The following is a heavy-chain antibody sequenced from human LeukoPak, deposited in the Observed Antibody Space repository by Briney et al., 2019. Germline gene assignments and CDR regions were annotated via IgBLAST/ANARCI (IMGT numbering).Heavy chain of an antibody. Sequence: GGSLRLSCAASGFTFSSYAMHWVRQAPGKGLEWVAVISYDGSNKYYADSVKGRFTISRDNSKNTLYLQMNSLRAEDTAVYYCAREDCSSTSCSSHWFDPWGQGTLVTVSS. V-gene: IGHV3-30-3*01. D-gene: IGHD2-2*01. CDR2: ISYDGSNK. CDR1: GFTFSSYA. CDR3: AREDCSSTSCSSHWFDP. J-gene: IGHJ5*02.